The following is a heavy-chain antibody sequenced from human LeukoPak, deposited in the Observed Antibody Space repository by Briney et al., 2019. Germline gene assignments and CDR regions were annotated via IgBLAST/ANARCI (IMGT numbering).Heavy chain of an antibody. CDR3: TRVSGSSGYYGFDY. CDR2: IYHSGST. CDR1: GGSISSSNW. Sequence: PSGTLSLTCAVSGGSISSSNWWSWVRQPPGKGLEWIGEIYHSGSTNYNPSLKSRVTISVDKSKNQFSLKLSSVTAADTAVYYCTRVSGSSGYYGFDYWGQGTLVTVSS. V-gene: IGHV4-4*02. J-gene: IGHJ4*02. D-gene: IGHD3-22*01.